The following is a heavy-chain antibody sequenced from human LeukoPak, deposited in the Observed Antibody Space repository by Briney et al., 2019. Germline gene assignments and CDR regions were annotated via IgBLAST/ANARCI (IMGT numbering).Heavy chain of an antibody. Sequence: SETLSLTCTVSGGSISSYYWSWIRQPPGKGLEWVGYNYYSGSTNYKPSLKSRVTISVNTYKNQFSLKLSSVAAEKAAVYYATGSPYDFWRSYCVFEPRGQVALVTVSS. V-gene: IGHV4-59*01. CDR1: GGSISSYY. CDR3: TGSPYDFWRSYCVFEP. D-gene: IGHD3-3*01. CDR2: NYYSGST. J-gene: IGHJ5*02.